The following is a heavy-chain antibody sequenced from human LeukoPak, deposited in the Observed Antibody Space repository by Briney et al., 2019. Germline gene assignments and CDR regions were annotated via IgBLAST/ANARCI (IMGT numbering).Heavy chain of an antibody. CDR3: ARGPQVRDYDSSGYYYLNY. Sequence: ASETLSLTCAVYGGSFSGYYWSWIRQPPGKGLEWIGEINHTGSTNYNPSLKSRVTISGDTSKNQFSLKVTSVTAADTAVYYCARGPQVRDYDSSGYYYLNYWGQGTLVTVSS. CDR1: GGSFSGYY. D-gene: IGHD3-22*01. J-gene: IGHJ4*02. V-gene: IGHV4-34*01. CDR2: INHTGST.